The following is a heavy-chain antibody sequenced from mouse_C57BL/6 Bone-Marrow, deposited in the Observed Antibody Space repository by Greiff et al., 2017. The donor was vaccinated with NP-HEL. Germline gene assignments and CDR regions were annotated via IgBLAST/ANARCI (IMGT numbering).Heavy chain of an antibody. Sequence: VQGVESGPELVKPGASVKISCKASGYAFSSSWMNWVKQRPGKGLEWIGRIYPGDGDTNYNGKFKGKATLTADKSSSTAYMQLSSLTSEDSAVYFCARELGLGFDYWGQGTTLTVSS. CDR3: ARELGLGFDY. J-gene: IGHJ2*01. CDR1: GYAFSSSW. CDR2: IYPGDGDT. V-gene: IGHV1-82*01. D-gene: IGHD4-1*01.